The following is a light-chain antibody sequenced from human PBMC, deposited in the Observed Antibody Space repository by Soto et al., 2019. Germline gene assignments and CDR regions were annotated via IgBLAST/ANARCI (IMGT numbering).Light chain of an antibody. V-gene: IGLV2-14*01. CDR1: SSDVGGYNY. J-gene: IGLJ2*01. Sequence: QSVLTQPASVSGSPGQSITISCTGTSSDVGGYNYVSWYQQHPGKAPKLMIYEFSKRPSGVSNRFSGSKSGNTASLTISGLQAEDEADYYCSSYTSSSTRVFGGGTQLTVL. CDR3: SSYTSSSTRV. CDR2: EFS.